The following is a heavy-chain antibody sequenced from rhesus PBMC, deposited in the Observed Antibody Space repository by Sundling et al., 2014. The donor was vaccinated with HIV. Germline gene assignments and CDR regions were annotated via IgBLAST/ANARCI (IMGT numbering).Heavy chain of an antibody. CDR2: INSGGGST. D-gene: IGHD2-21*01. Sequence: EVQLVETGGGLVQPGGSLKLSCAASGFTFSSYGMSWVRQAPGKGLEWVSAINSGGGSTYYADSVKGRFTISRDNSKNTLSLQMNSLRAEDTAVYYCASQYCTGSGCYGVRYWGQGVLVTVSS. CDR3: ASQYCTGSGCYGVRY. CDR1: GFTFSSYG. V-gene: IGHV3S42*01. J-gene: IGHJ4*01.